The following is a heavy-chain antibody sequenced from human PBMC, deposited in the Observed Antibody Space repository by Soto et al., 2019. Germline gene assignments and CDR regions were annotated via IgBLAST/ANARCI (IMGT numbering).Heavy chain of an antibody. J-gene: IGHJ6*02. V-gene: IGHV3-33*01. CDR3: ARAAYCGGDCQLDV. CDR2: IWYDGSNK. Sequence: PGGSLRLSCAASGFTFSSYGMHWVRQAPGKGLEWVAVIWYDGSNKYYADSVKGRFTISRDNSKNTLYLQMNSLRAEDTAVYYCARAAYCGGDCQLDVWGQGTTVTVSS. D-gene: IGHD2-21*02. CDR1: GFTFSSYG.